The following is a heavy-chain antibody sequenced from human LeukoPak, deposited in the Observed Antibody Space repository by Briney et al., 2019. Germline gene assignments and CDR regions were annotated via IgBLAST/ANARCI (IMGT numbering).Heavy chain of an antibody. Sequence: ASVEVSCKASGGTFSSYAISWVRQAPGQGLEWMGGIIPIFGTANYAQKFQGRVTITADESTSTAYMELSSLRSEDTAVYYCASLATYYYDSSGYSFDYWGQGTLVTVSS. CDR3: ASLATYYYDSSGYSFDY. D-gene: IGHD3-22*01. V-gene: IGHV1-69*01. CDR1: GGTFSSYA. CDR2: IIPIFGTA. J-gene: IGHJ4*02.